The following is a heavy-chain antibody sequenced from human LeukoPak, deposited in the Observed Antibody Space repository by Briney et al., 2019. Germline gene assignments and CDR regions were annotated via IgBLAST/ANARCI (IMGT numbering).Heavy chain of an antibody. CDR3: ARSSAMTYNGPRHY. CDR1: GYSFTSYW. CDR2: IYPGDSDT. Sequence: GESLQIYCKGSGYSFTSYWIGWVRQMPGKGLEWIGIIYPGDSDTRYSPSFQGQVTISADKSISTAFLQWSSLQASDTAMYYCARSSAMTYNGPRHYWGQGTLVTVSS. J-gene: IGHJ4*02. D-gene: IGHD3-10*01. V-gene: IGHV5-51*01.